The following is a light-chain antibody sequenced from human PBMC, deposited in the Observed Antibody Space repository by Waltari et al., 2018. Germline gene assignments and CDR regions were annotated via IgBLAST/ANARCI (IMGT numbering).Light chain of an antibody. J-gene: IGKJ4*01. CDR2: DAS. Sequence: EIVLTQSPAILSFPPGERATLSCRARQWVGTYLAGYQQRPGHSPRLLIYDASYMATGIPARFCGSGSETDFTHTISSLPPEDFAVYYCQQGRNCPLTFGGGT. V-gene: IGKV3-11*01. CDR1: QWVGTY. CDR3: QQGRNCPLT.